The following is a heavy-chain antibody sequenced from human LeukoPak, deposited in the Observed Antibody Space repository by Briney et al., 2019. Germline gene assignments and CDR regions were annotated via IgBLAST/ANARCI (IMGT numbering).Heavy chain of an antibody. CDR2: ISPNSGGT. D-gene: IGHD3-9*01. Sequence: ASVKVSCKASGYTFTGYYMHWVRQAPGQGLEWIGWISPNSGGTNYAQKFQGRVTMTRDTSISTAYMELSRLRSDDTAVYYCARVLRYVISFDPWGQGTLVTVSS. V-gene: IGHV1-2*02. CDR1: GYTFTGYY. CDR3: ARVLRYVISFDP. J-gene: IGHJ5*02.